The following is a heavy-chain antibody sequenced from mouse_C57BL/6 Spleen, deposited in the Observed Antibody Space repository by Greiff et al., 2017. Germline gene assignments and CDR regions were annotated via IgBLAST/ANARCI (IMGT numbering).Heavy chain of an antibody. D-gene: IGHD2-4*01. V-gene: IGHV1-52*01. J-gene: IGHJ3*01. CDR2: IDPSDSET. Sequence: QVQLQQPGAELVRPGSSVKLSCKASGYTFTSYWMHWVKQRPIQGLEWIGNIDPSDSETPYNQKFKDKATLTVDKSSSTAYRQLSSLTSEDSAVYCGTRGDYEAWFAYWGQVTLVTVSA. CDR1: GYTFTSYW. CDR3: TRGDYEAWFAY.